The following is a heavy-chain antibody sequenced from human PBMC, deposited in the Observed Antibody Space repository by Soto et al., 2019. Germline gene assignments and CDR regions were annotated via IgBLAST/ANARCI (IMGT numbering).Heavy chain of an antibody. Sequence: PSETLSLTCAVYGGSFSGYYWSWIRQPPWKGLEWIGEINHSGSTNYNPSLKSRVTISVDTSKNQFSLKLSSVTAADTAVYYCARGQYSSGWYGSTFDPWGQGTLVTVSS. CDR3: ARGQYSSGWYGSTFDP. J-gene: IGHJ5*02. CDR2: INHSGST. V-gene: IGHV4-34*01. CDR1: GGSFSGYY. D-gene: IGHD6-19*01.